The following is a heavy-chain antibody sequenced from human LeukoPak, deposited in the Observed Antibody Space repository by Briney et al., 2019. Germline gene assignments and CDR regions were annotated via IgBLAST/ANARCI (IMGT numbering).Heavy chain of an antibody. CDR1: GGSISSGSYY. D-gene: IGHD3-10*01. CDR2: IYASGST. Sequence: TLSLTCTVSGGSISSGSYYWSWIRPPAGKGLEWIVRIYASGSTNYNPSLKRRVTISVDTSKNQFSLKLSSVTAADTAVYYCAREQAMVRGVIITPTYFDYWGQGTLVTVSS. CDR3: AREQAMVRGVIITPTYFDY. J-gene: IGHJ4*02. V-gene: IGHV4-61*02.